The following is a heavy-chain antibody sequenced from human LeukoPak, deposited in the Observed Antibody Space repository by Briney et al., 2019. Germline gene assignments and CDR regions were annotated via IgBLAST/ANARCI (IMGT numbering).Heavy chain of an antibody. Sequence: GGSLRLSCAVSGFSVTNNYMSWVRQAPGKGLEWVSVFYVGGATYYADSVKGRFTISRGNSENTLYLQMKSLRAEDTAVYYCGRHSKESSGYDSSFDYWGQGTLVTVSS. V-gene: IGHV3-53*01. CDR3: GRHSKESSGYDSSFDY. CDR1: GFSVTNNY. CDR2: FYVGGAT. J-gene: IGHJ4*02. D-gene: IGHD5-12*01.